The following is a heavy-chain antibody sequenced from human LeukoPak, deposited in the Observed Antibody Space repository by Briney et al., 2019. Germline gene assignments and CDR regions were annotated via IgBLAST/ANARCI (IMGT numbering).Heavy chain of an antibody. Sequence: GSLRLSCAASGFTFSSYWMHWVRQAPGKGLVWVSRINTDGSSTSYADSVKGRFTISRDNAKNTLYLQMNSLRAEDTAVYYCARDLYYDSSGYYSRYWGKGTLVTVSS. J-gene: IGHJ4*02. V-gene: IGHV3-74*01. D-gene: IGHD3-22*01. CDR1: GFTFSSYW. CDR2: INTDGSST. CDR3: ARDLYYDSSGYYSRY.